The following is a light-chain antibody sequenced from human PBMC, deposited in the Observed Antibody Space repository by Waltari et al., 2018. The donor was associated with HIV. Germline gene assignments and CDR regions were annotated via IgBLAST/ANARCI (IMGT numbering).Light chain of an antibody. Sequence: QSVMTQPPSASGTPGQRVTITCSGNRSNIGSNQVYWYQQIPGTAPKPLIYRNKQRPSGVPVRFSCSKSGTSASLAISVLRSEDEADYYCSTWDASLSGWVFGGGTKLTVL. V-gene: IGLV1-47*01. CDR3: STWDASLSGWV. J-gene: IGLJ3*02. CDR2: RNK. CDR1: RSNIGSNQ.